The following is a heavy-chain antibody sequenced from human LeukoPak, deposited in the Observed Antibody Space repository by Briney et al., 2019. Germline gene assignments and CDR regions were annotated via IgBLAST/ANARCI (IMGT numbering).Heavy chain of an antibody. CDR1: GFTFSSYA. J-gene: IGHJ4*02. Sequence: PGGSLRLSCAASGFTFSSYAMRWVRQAPGKGLEWVSGISWNSGSIGYADSVKGRFTISRDNAKNSLYLQMDSLRAEDTALYYCAKDIKGYYDSSGYYSYWGQGTLVTVSS. D-gene: IGHD3-22*01. CDR2: ISWNSGSI. CDR3: AKDIKGYYDSSGYYSY. V-gene: IGHV3-9*01.